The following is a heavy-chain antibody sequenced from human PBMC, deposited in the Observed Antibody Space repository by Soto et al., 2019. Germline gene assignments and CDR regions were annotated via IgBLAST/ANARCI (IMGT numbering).Heavy chain of an antibody. CDR1: GFTFSSYG. CDR2: IWYDGSNK. J-gene: IGHJ4*02. CDR3: ASAVEY. D-gene: IGHD6-19*01. Sequence: QVQLVESGGGVVQPGRSLRLSCAASGFTFSSYGMHWVSQAPGKGLEWVAVIWYDGSNKYYADSVKGRVTISRDNSKNTLYLQMNSLRAEDTAGYYCASAVEYWGQGTLVTVSS. V-gene: IGHV3-33*01.